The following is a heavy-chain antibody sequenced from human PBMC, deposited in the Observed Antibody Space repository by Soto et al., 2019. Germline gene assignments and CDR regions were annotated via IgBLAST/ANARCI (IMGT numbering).Heavy chain of an antibody. D-gene: IGHD5-18*01. CDR3: AREAPGYSYGTLLGYGMDV. V-gene: IGHV4-38-2*02. CDR2: IHHSGTA. Sequence: SETLSLTCGVSGYSITSGYNWGWIRQPPGKGLQWIGSIHHSGTAHYNPSLKSRGTISVDTSKNEFSLKLSSVTAADTAVYYCAREAPGYSYGTLLGYGMDVWGQGTAVTVSS. CDR1: GYSITSGYN. J-gene: IGHJ6*02.